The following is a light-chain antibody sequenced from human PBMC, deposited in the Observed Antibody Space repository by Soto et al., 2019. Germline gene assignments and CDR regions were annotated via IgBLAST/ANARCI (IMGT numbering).Light chain of an antibody. CDR1: QSVLYSSNNKNY. J-gene: IGKJ4*01. CDR2: WAS. CDR3: QHYYSAPLT. Sequence: DIVMTQSPDSLAVSLGERATINCKSSQSVLYSSNNKNYLAWYQQKPGQPPKLLIYWASTRESGVPARFSGSGSGTDFTLTISSLQAEEVAVYYCQHYYSAPLTFGGGTKVEIK. V-gene: IGKV4-1*01.